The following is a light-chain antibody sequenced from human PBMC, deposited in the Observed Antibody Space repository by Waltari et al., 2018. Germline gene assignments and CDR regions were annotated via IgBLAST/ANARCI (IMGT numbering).Light chain of an antibody. J-gene: IGKJ4*01. CDR2: GAY. CDR3: QQYEDWPRHS. CDR1: QNVGTS. Sequence: HSPATPSVSPGERVTLSCRASQNVGTSLAWYQQKPGQTSSLLIFGAYSRASGVPARFSGSGSGTDFTLAISSLQSEDFAVYYCQQYEDWPRHSFGGGTKVQIE. V-gene: IGKV3-15*01.